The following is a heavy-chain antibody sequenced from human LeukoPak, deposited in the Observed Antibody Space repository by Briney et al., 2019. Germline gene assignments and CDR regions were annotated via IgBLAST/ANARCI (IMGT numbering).Heavy chain of an antibody. V-gene: IGHV1-46*01. CDR3: ARDPSKGYGDAFFDY. D-gene: IGHD4-17*01. CDR1: GYTFTSYY. CDR2: INPSGGST. Sequence: ASVKVSCKASGYTFTSYYMHWVRQAPGQGLEWMGIINPSGGSTSYAQKFQGRVTMTRDTSTSTVYMELSSLRSEDTAVYYCARDPSKGYGDAFFDYWGQGTLVTVSS. J-gene: IGHJ4*02.